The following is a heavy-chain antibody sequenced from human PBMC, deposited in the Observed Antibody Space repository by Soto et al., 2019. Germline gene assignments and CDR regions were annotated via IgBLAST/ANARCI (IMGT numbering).Heavy chain of an antibody. J-gene: IGHJ6*02. CDR1: GYTFTSYD. V-gene: IGHV1-8*01. CDR2: MNPNSANT. D-gene: IGHD3-16*01. CDR3: AREGVRGMAV. Sequence: QVQLVQSGAEVKKPGASVKVSCKASGYTFTSYDINWVRQATGQGLEWMGWMNPNSANTGYAQKFQGRVTMTRNPSISTAYKALSSLGSEDTAVYYRAREGVRGMAVGGQGTTVTVSS.